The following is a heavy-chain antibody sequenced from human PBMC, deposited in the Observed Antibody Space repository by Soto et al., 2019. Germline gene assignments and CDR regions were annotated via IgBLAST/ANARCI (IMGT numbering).Heavy chain of an antibody. J-gene: IGHJ2*01. CDR2: IIPILGIA. V-gene: IGHV1-69*02. CDR3: ARGYYDSSGYYYENWYFDL. CDR1: GGTFSSYT. Sequence: QVQLVQSGAEVKKPGSSVKVSCKASGGTFSSYTISWVRQAPGQGLEWMGRIIPILGIANYAQKFRGRVTITADKSTSTAYMELGSLRSEDTAVYYCARGYYDSSGYYYENWYFDLWGRGTLVTVSS. D-gene: IGHD3-22*01.